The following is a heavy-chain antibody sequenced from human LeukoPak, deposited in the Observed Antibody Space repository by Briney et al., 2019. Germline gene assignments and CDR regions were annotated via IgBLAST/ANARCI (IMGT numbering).Heavy chain of an antibody. V-gene: IGHV1-18*01. D-gene: IGHD3-10*01. Sequence: ASVKVSCKTSGYTFTTYGISWVRQAPGQGLEYMGWISAFTGNTNYAQKFQGRVAMTMDTSTSTVEMEPRSLKFDDTAVYFCARLSYDGEGYWGQGTLVIVSS. CDR2: ISAFTGNT. CDR3: ARLSYDGEGY. J-gene: IGHJ4*02. CDR1: GYTFTTYG.